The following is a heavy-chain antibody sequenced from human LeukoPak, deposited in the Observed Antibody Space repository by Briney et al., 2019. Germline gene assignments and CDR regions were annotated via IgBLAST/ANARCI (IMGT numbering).Heavy chain of an antibody. CDR3: AKGVTIDAFDI. J-gene: IGHJ3*02. Sequence: GGSLRLSCAASGFTFSSYAMSWVRQAPGKGLEWVAVIWYDGSNKYYADSVKGRFTISRDNSKNTLYLQMNSLRAEDTAVYYCAKGVTIDAFDIWGQGTMVTVSS. CDR2: IWYDGSNK. V-gene: IGHV3-33*06. CDR1: GFTFSSYA. D-gene: IGHD3-3*01.